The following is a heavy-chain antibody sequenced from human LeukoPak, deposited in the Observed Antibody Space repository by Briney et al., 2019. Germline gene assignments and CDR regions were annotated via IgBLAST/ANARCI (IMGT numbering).Heavy chain of an antibody. D-gene: IGHD3-22*01. CDR2: ISSSGSI. J-gene: IGHJ5*02. V-gene: IGHV3-48*03. Sequence: PGGSLRLSCAASGFTFSNYEMNWVRQAPGKGLEWVSYISSSGSIYYADSVKGRFTISRHIAKNSLYLQMNSLRAEDTPIYYCASTNYYDSSGFSNWFDPWGQGTLVTVSS. CDR1: GFTFSNYE. CDR3: ASTNYYDSSGFSNWFDP.